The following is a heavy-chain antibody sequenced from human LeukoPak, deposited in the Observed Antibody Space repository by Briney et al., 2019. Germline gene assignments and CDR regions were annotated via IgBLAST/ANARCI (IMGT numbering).Heavy chain of an antibody. J-gene: IGHJ4*02. V-gene: IGHV3-53*01. Sequence: GGSLRLSCAASGFIVSSIYMSWVRQAPGKGLEWVSVIYGGGGTYYADSVKGRFTISRENSKNTLYLQMNSLRVEDTAVYYCARYFSGWSWGYWGQGTLVTVSS. CDR2: IYGGGGT. CDR3: ARYFSGWSWGY. CDR1: GFIVSSIY. D-gene: IGHD6-19*01.